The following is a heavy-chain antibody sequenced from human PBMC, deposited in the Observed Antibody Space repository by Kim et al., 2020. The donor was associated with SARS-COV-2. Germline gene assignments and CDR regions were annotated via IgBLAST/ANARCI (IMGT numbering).Heavy chain of an antibody. CDR2: INHRGST. J-gene: IGHJ4*02. V-gene: IGHV4-34*01. D-gene: IGHD3-9*01. Sequence: SETLSLTCAVYTGSFVAYHWSWVRQPPGKGLEWIGEINHRGSTNYNPSLKSRDTLSVDTSKSQSSLKLTSVTAAETAVYYCARGRTFDWLLNRMLNSEFDFWGQVTLVTVSS. CDR1: TGSFVAYH. CDR3: ARGRTFDWLLNRMLNSEFDF.